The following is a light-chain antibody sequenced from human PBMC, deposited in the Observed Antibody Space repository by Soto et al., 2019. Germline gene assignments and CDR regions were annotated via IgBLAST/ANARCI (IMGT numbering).Light chain of an antibody. CDR1: PSISSW. Sequence: DIQMTQSPSTLSASVGDRVTITCRASPSISSWLAWYQQKPGKAPKLLIYDASSLESGVPSRFSGSGSGTEFTLTISSLQPDDFATYYCQQYEYPFGQGTKLEIK. J-gene: IGKJ2*01. CDR2: DAS. V-gene: IGKV1-5*01. CDR3: QQYEYP.